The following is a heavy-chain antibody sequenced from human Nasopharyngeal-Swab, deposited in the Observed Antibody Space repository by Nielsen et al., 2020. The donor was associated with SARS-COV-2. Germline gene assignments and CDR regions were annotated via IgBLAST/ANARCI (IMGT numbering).Heavy chain of an antibody. CDR2: MSGGGTTT. J-gene: IGHJ4*02. CDR3: AKDVCGREWSIDY. V-gene: IGHV3-23*01. D-gene: IGHD3-3*01. Sequence: WIRQPPGKGLEWVSSMSGGGTTTYYADSVKGRFTVSSDNPKNTLFLQMNSLRAEDTAVYYCAKDVCGREWSIDYWGQGSLVTVSS.